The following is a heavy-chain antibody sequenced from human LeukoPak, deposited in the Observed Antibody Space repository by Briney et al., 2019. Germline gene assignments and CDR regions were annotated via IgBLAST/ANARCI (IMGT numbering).Heavy chain of an antibody. J-gene: IGHJ5*02. D-gene: IGHD3-22*01. V-gene: IGHV1-18*01. CDR2: ISAYNGNT. CDR1: GYTFTDFG. Sequence: GASVTVSFKASGYTFTDFGVSWVRQAPGQGLEWMGWISAYNGNTNYVQKFQGRVTMTTDISTSTAYMELSSLRSEDTAVYYCARGSNYYDSSGCNWFDPWGQGTLVTVSS. CDR3: ARGSNYYDSSGCNWFDP.